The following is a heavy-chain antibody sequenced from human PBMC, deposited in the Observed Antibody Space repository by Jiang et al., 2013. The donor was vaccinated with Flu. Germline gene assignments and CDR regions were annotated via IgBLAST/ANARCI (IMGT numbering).Heavy chain of an antibody. V-gene: IGHV6-1*01. CDR3: ARERGNVLEY. J-gene: IGHJ4*02. CDR1: GDSVSNNVVA. CDR2: TYYTSRWSN. Sequence: AISGDSVSNNVVAWNWIRQSPSRGLEWLGRTYYTSRWSNDYAVSVKSRISLYSDTSKNQVSLQLNSVTPEDTAVYYCARERGNVLEYWGQGTLVTVAS. D-gene: IGHD1-1*01.